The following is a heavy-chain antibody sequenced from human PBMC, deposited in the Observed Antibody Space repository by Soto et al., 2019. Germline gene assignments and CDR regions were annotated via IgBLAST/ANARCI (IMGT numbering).Heavy chain of an antibody. CDR3: AKTIGGTTFSPYYFDY. J-gene: IGHJ4*02. V-gene: IGHV3-23*01. CDR2: ISGSGGST. CDR1: GFTFSSYA. Sequence: GESLKISCAASGFTFSSYAMSWVRQAPGKGLEWVSAISGSGGSTYYADSVKGRFTISRDNSKNTLYLQMNSLRAEDTAVYYCAKTIGGTTFSPYYFDYWGQGTLVTVSS. D-gene: IGHD1-1*01.